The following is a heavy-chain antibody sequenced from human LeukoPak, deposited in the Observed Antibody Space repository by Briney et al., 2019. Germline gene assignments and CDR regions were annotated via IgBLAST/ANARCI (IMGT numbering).Heavy chain of an antibody. CDR1: GGSFSGYY. Sequence: SETLSLTCAVYGGSFSGYYWSWIRQPPGRGLEWIGEVNHSGNTNYTPSLKSRVTISVDTSKNQFSLKVSSVTAADTAMYYCARYYYDSSGYYYGTWGQGTLVTVSS. V-gene: IGHV4-34*01. CDR2: VNHSGNT. CDR3: ARYYYDSSGYYYGT. J-gene: IGHJ5*02. D-gene: IGHD3-22*01.